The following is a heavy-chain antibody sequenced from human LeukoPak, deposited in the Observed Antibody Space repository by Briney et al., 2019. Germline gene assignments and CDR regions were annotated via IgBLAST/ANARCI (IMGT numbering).Heavy chain of an antibody. J-gene: IGHJ4*02. CDR1: GYTFTSYY. D-gene: IGHD3-10*01. Sequence: ASVKVSCKASGYTFTSYYMHWVRQATGQGLEWMGWMNPNSGNTGYAQKFQGRVTMTRNTSISTAYMELSSLRSEDTAVYYCARGLSMVRGVIAAYWGQGTLVTVSS. CDR2: MNPNSGNT. CDR3: ARGLSMVRGVIAAY. V-gene: IGHV1-8*02.